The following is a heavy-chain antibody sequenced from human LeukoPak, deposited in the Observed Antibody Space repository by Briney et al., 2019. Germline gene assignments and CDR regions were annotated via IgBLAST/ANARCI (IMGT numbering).Heavy chain of an antibody. J-gene: IGHJ4*02. CDR2: IKSDGSIT. D-gene: IGHD4-17*01. V-gene: IGHV3-74*01. CDR3: ARDPFYGDADLDS. Sequence: SGGSLRLSCAASGFTFSNYWMHWVRQAPGKGLVCVSRIKSDGSITSYADSVKGRFTISRDNAKNTLYLQMNSLRAEDTAMYYCARDPFYGDADLDSWGQGTLVTVSS. CDR1: GFTFSNYW.